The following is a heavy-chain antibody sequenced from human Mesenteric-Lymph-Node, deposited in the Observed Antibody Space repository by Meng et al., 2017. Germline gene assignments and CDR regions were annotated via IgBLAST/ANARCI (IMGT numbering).Heavy chain of an antibody. D-gene: IGHD5-18*01. V-gene: IGHV4-59*08. CDR1: GGSISSYY. J-gene: IGHJ4*02. CDR2: IYYSGST. CDR3: ARVGGYSYGFEY. Sequence: SDTLSLTCTVSGGSISSYYWSWIRQPPGKGLEWIGYIYYSGSTNYNPSLKSRVTISVDTSKNQFSLKLSSVTAADTAVYYCARVGGYSYGFEYWGQGTLVTVSS.